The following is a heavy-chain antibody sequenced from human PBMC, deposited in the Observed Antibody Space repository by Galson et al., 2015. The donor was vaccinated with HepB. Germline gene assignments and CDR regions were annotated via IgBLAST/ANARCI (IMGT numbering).Heavy chain of an antibody. V-gene: IGHV3-9*01. CDR2: ISWNSGSI. CDR1: GFTFDDYA. Sequence: SLRLSCAASGFTFDDYAMHWVRQAPGKGLEWVSGISWNSGSIGYADSVKGRFTISRDNAKNSLYLQMNSLRAEDTALYYCAKAPYNPGTSLYYGMDVWGQGTTVTVSS. D-gene: IGHD2-2*01. J-gene: IGHJ6*02. CDR3: AKAPYNPGTSLYYGMDV.